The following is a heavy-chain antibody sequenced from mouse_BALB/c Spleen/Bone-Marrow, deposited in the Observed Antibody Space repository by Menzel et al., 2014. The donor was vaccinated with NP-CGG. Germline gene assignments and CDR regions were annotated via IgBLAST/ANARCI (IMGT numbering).Heavy chain of an antibody. CDR3: ASSYYGNPWFAY. J-gene: IGHJ3*01. D-gene: IGHD2-10*01. V-gene: IGHV1-26*01. CDR1: GYTFTDYY. Sequence: EVQLQQSGPELVKPGASVKMSCKASGYTFTDYYMKWVKQSHGKRLEWIGDINPNNGDTFHNQKFKGEATLTVDKSSSTAYMQLNSLTSEDSAVYYCASSYYGNPWFAYWGQGTLVTVSA. CDR2: INPNNGDT.